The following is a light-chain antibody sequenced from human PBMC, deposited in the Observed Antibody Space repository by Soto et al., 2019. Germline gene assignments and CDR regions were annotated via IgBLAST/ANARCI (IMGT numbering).Light chain of an antibody. J-gene: IGLJ1*01. V-gene: IGLV2-14*01. Sequence: QSVLTQPASVSGSPGQSITISCTGTSSDVGGYNYVSWYQQHPGKAPKLMIYEVSNRPSGVSNRFSGSKSGNTASLTISGLQADDEADYYCSSYKSSSSPYVFGTGTKVTVL. CDR2: EVS. CDR3: SSYKSSSSPYV. CDR1: SSDVGGYNY.